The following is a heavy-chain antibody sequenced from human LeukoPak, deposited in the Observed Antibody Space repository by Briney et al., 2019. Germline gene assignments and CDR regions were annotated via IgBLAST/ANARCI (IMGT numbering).Heavy chain of an antibody. J-gene: IGHJ4*02. CDR3: AKGSEYYYDSSGSYFDY. CDR1: GFTFDDYA. CDR2: ISWNSGSI. D-gene: IGHD3-22*01. V-gene: IGHV3-9*03. Sequence: PGRSLRLSCAASGFTFDDYAMPWVRQAPGKGLEWVSGISWNSGSIGYADSVKGRFTISRDNAKNSLYLQMNSLRAGDMALYYCAKGSEYYYDSSGSYFDYWGQGTLVTVSS.